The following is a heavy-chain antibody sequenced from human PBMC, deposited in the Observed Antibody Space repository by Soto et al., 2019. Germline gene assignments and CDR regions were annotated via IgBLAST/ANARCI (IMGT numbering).Heavy chain of an antibody. J-gene: IGHJ6*02. Sequence: SVKVSCKASGGTFSSYAISWVRQAPGQGLEWMGGIIPIFGTANYAQKFQGRATITADESTGTAYMELSSLRSEDTAVYYCARDCGITMVRGGNEYYYYGMDVWGQGTTVTVSS. V-gene: IGHV1-69*13. CDR1: GGTFSSYA. D-gene: IGHD3-10*01. CDR3: ARDCGITMVRGGNEYYYYGMDV. CDR2: IIPIFGTA.